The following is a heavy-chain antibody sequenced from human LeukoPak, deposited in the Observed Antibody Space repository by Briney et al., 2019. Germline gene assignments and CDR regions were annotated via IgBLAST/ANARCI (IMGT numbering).Heavy chain of an antibody. CDR1: GYSFTSYW. Sequence: GESLKISCTGSGYSFTSYWIGWVRQMPGKGLEWMGIIYPGDSETRYGPSFQGQVTISADKSISTAYLQWSSLKASDTAMYYCARHPSYTSGWPLDYWGQGTLVTVSS. V-gene: IGHV5-51*01. J-gene: IGHJ4*02. CDR2: IYPGDSET. CDR3: ARHPSYTSGWPLDY. D-gene: IGHD6-19*01.